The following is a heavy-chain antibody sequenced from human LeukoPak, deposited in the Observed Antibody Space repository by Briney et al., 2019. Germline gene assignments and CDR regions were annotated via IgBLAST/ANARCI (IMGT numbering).Heavy chain of an antibody. D-gene: IGHD1-14*01. CDR1: GFSLSTSGVR. V-gene: IGHV2-5*02. Sequence: KESGPTLVKPTQTLTLTCTFSGFSLSTSGVRVGWIRQSPGKALEWLALILWDDDKRYNPSLKSRLTITKDTSKNQVVLTVANMDPVDTATYYCAHRETTAFDHWGLGTLVTVSS. CDR3: AHRETTAFDH. CDR2: ILWDDDK. J-gene: IGHJ4*02.